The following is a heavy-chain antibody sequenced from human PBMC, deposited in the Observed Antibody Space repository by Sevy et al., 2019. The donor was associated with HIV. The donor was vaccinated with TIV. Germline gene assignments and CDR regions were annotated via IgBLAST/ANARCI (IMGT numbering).Heavy chain of an antibody. V-gene: IGHV4-59*01. CDR3: ARHTAVAASSFDF. J-gene: IGHJ4*02. D-gene: IGHD6-19*01. Sequence: SETLSITCTVSSGSISNYYRSWIRQPPGKGLEWIAYIYYSGSTKYNPSLKSRVTISVDTSKNQFSLKLSSVTAADTAVYYCARHTAVAASSFDFWGQGTLVTVSS. CDR2: IYYSGST. CDR1: SGSISNYY.